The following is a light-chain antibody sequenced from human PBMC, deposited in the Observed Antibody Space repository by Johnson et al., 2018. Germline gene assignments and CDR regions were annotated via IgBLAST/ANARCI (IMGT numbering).Light chain of an antibody. Sequence: QSVLTQPPSVSAAPGQKVTISCSGSSSNIGNNYVSWYQQLPGTAPKLLIYENNKRPSGIPDRFSGSKSGTSATLGITGIQTGDEADYYCGTWDSSLSAGNVFGTGTTVTFL. V-gene: IGLV1-51*02. CDR2: ENN. CDR3: GTWDSSLSAGNV. J-gene: IGLJ1*01. CDR1: SSNIGNNY.